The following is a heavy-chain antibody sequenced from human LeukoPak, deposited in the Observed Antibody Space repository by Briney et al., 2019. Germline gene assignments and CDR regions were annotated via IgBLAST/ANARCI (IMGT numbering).Heavy chain of an antibody. Sequence: GGSLRLSCAASGFTFKSYAMIWVRQAPGKGLEWVSATSGSGGSKFCADCVEGRFTISRDNSKDTLYLQMNSLRAEDTAIYYCAKFPSYDSSGHDGFDVWGQGTRVTVSS. CDR1: GFTFKSYA. CDR2: TSGSGGSK. D-gene: IGHD3-22*01. V-gene: IGHV3-23*01. CDR3: AKFPSYDSSGHDGFDV. J-gene: IGHJ3*01.